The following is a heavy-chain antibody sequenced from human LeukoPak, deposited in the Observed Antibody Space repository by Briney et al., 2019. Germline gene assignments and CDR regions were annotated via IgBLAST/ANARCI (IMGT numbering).Heavy chain of an antibody. CDR2: INHSGST. V-gene: IGHV4-34*09. Sequence: SETLSLTCAVYGGSFSGYYWSWIRQPPGKGLEWIGEINHSGSTNYNPSLKSRVAISVDTSKNQFSLKLSSVTAADTAVYYCARGFYDSSGYSPFDYWGQGTLVTVSS. J-gene: IGHJ4*02. CDR3: ARGFYDSSGYSPFDY. CDR1: GGSFSGYY. D-gene: IGHD3-22*01.